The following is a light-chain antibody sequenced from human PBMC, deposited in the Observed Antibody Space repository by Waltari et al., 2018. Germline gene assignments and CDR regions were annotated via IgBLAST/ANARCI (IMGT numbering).Light chain of an antibody. J-gene: IGKJ3*01. CDR1: QSINTW. V-gene: IGKV1-5*03. CDR2: KAS. CDR3: QQYDSYLFT. Sequence: DIRMTQFPSTLSASVGDRATITCRASQSINTWLAWYQQRPGKAPKVLIYKASTLESGVPSRFSGSGSGTEFTLTISSLQPDDFATYYCQQYDSYLFTFGPGTTVDVK.